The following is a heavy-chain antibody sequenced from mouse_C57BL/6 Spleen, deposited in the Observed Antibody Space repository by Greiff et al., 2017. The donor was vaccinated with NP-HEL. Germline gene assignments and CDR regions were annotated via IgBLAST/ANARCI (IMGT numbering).Heavy chain of an antibody. J-gene: IGHJ4*01. CDR2: IDPENGDT. Sequence: EVQLVESGAELVRPGASVKLSCTASGFNIKDDYMHWVKQRPEQGLEWIGWIDPENGDTEYASKFQGKATITADTSSNTAYLQLSSLTSEDTAVYYCTTGTWDYYAMDYWGQGTSVTVSS. CDR1: GFNIKDDY. D-gene: IGHD3-3*01. V-gene: IGHV14-4*01. CDR3: TTGTWDYYAMDY.